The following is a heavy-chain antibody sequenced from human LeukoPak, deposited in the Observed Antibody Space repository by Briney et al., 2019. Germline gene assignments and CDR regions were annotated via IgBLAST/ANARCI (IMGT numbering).Heavy chain of an antibody. J-gene: IGHJ4*02. V-gene: IGHV3-30*18. CDR1: GFTFSSYG. CDR2: ISYDGSNK. CDR3: ANPHSYADY. D-gene: IGHD5-18*01. Sequence: GGSLRLSCAASGFTFSSYGMHWVRQAPSKGLEWVAVISYDGSNKYYADSVKGRFTISRDNSKNTLYLQMNSLRAEDTAVYYCANPHSYADYWGQGTLVTVSS.